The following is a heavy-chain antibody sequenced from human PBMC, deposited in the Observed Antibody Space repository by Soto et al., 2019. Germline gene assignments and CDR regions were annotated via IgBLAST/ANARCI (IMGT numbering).Heavy chain of an antibody. CDR2: IYYSGST. CDR3: ANSLGYCTNGVCYTVSFDY. D-gene: IGHD2-8*01. J-gene: IGHJ4*02. CDR1: GGSISSSSYY. V-gene: IGHV4-39*01. Sequence: ETLSLTCTVSGGSISSSSYYWGWIRQPPGKGLEWIGSIYYSGSTYYNPSLKSRVTISVDTSKNQFSLKLSSVTAADTAVYYCANSLGYCTNGVCYTVSFDYWGQGTLVTVSS.